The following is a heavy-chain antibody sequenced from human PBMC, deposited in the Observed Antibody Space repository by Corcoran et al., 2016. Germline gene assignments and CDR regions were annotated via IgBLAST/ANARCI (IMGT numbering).Heavy chain of an antibody. D-gene: IGHD3-10*01. Sequence: QVQLVQSGAEVKKPGASVKVSCKASGYTFTGYYMHWVRQAPGQGLEWMGWINPNSGGTNYAQKFQGWVTMTRDTSISTAYMELSRLRSDDTAVYYCARGLGYYGSGSSHLDYWGQGTLVTVSS. CDR2: INPNSGGT. CDR1: GYTFTGYY. V-gene: IGHV1-2*04. J-gene: IGHJ4*02. CDR3: ARGLGYYGSGSSHLDY.